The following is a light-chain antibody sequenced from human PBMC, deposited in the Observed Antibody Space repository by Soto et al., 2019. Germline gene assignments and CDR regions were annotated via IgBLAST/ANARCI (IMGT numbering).Light chain of an antibody. CDR3: GRWDSRLSTYV. Sequence: QSVLTQPPSVSAAPGQQVTISCSRSSSNIGNDYVSWYQQLPGTVPKLLIYDNNKRAAGIPDRFSGSESGTSATLGITGLQTGDEADYYCGRWDSRLSTYVFGTGTKVTVL. J-gene: IGLJ1*01. V-gene: IGLV1-51*01. CDR1: SSNIGNDY. CDR2: DNN.